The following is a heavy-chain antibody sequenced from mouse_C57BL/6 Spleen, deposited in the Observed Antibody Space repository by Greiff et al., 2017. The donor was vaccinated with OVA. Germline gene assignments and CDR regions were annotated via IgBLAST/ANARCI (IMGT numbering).Heavy chain of an antibody. V-gene: IGHV1-69*01. CDR1: GYTFTSYW. CDR2: IDPSDSYT. CDR3: AQGGRGYYFDY. Sequence: QVQLQQSGAELVMPGASVKLSCKASGYTFTSYWMHWVKQRPGQGLEWIGEIDPSDSYTNYNQKFKGKSTLTVDKSSSTAYMQLSSLTSEDSAVYYCAQGGRGYYFDYWGQGTTLTVSS. J-gene: IGHJ2*01.